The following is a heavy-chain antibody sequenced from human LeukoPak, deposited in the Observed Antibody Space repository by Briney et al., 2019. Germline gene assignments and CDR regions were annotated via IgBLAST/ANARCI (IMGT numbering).Heavy chain of an antibody. CDR3: ARGSKGYFPNYYYYMDV. V-gene: IGHV4-59*01. CDR2: IYYSGST. J-gene: IGHJ6*03. D-gene: IGHD3-22*01. Sequence: SETLSLTCTVSGGSISSYYWSWIRQPPGKGLEWIGYIYYSGSTNYNPSLKSRVTISVDTSKNQFSLKLSSVTAADTAVYYCARGSKGYFPNYYYYMDVWGKGTTVTISS. CDR1: GGSISSYY.